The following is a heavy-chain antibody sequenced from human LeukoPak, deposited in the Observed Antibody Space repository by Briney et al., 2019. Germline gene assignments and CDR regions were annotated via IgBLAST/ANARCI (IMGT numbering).Heavy chain of an antibody. V-gene: IGHV3-30*18. Sequence: GRSLRLSCAASGFTFSSYGMHWVRQAPGKGLEWVAVISYDGSNKYYADSVKGRFTISRDNSKNTLYLQMNSLRAEDTAVYYRAKGWCYFDYWGQGTLVTVSS. CDR3: AKGWCYFDY. CDR1: GFTFSSYG. D-gene: IGHD2-21*01. CDR2: ISYDGSNK. J-gene: IGHJ4*02.